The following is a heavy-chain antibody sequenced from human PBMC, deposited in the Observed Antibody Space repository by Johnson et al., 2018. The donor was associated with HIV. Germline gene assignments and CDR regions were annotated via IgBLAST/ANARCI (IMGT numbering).Heavy chain of an antibody. J-gene: IGHJ3*02. Sequence: VQLVESGGGLVQPGGSLRLSCAASGFTFSSYWMSWVRQAPGKGLEWVANIKQDGSEKYYVDSVKGRFTISRDNAKNSLYLQMNSLRAEDTAVYFCAKEQPYYYDNRHAFDIWGQGTMVTVSS. D-gene: IGHD3-22*01. CDR3: AKEQPYYYDNRHAFDI. V-gene: IGHV3-7*01. CDR2: IKQDGSEK. CDR1: GFTFSSYW.